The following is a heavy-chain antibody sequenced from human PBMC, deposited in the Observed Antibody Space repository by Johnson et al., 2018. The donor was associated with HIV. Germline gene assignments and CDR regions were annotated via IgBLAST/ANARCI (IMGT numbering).Heavy chain of an antibody. D-gene: IGHD1-7*01. Sequence: QVQLVESGGGLVQPGGSLRLSCAVSGFTFDNYDMSWIRQAPGKGLEWVSYISSSGSTIYYADSVKGRFTISRDNAKNSLYLQMSSLRAGDTAVDYCARGELCDFLKCFEIRGQGTMVTVSS. CDR3: ARGELCDFLKCFEI. CDR1: GFTFDNYD. CDR2: ISSSGSTI. J-gene: IGHJ3*02. V-gene: IGHV3-11*04.